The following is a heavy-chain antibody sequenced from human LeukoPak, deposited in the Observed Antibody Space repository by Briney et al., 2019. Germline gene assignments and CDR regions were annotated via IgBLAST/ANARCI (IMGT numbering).Heavy chain of an antibody. J-gene: IGHJ4*02. D-gene: IGHD3-3*01. Sequence: SVKVSCEASGGTFSSYAISWVRQAPGQGLEWMGGIIPIFGTANYAQKFQGRVTITADESTSTAYMELSSLRSEDTAVYYCARDPEAQYYDFWSGYFDYWGQGTLVTVSS. CDR1: GGTFSSYA. CDR2: IIPIFGTA. V-gene: IGHV1-69*01. CDR3: ARDPEAQYYDFWSGYFDY.